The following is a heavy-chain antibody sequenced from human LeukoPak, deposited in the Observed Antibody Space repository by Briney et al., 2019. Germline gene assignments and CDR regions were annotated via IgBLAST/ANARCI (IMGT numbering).Heavy chain of an antibody. V-gene: IGHV3-23*01. D-gene: IGHD2/OR15-2a*01. J-gene: IGHJ4*01. Sequence: GGSLRLSCAASGFTLTTYAMTWFRQAPGKGLEWVASLSGSDDRTFYSDSVKGRFTVSRDIPSNTLSLHMSSLRVDDTAVYYCAKSVSARNIDMHFDHWGRGALVTVSP. CDR3: AKSVSARNIDMHFDH. CDR2: LSGSDDRT. CDR1: GFTLTTYA.